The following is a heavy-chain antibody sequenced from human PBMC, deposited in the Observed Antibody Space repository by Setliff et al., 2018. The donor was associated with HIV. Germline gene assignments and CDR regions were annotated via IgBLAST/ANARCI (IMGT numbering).Heavy chain of an antibody. J-gene: IGHJ4*02. V-gene: IGHV3-33*06. Sequence: LRLSCAASGFTFSDYGFHWVRQAPGKGLEWVALIWYDASKKEYSDSVKGRFNILRDDSKKTAYLQMNSLRDEDTAVYYCVKDVLKFWSGSGALDFWGPGTLVTVSS. CDR1: GFTFSDYG. D-gene: IGHD3-3*01. CDR2: IWYDASKK. CDR3: VKDVLKFWSGSGALDF.